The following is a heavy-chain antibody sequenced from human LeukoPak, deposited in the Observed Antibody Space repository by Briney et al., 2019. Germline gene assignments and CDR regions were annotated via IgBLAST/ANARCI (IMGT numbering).Heavy chain of an antibody. V-gene: IGHV3-23*01. CDR1: GFTFSSYA. J-gene: IGHJ6*02. CDR2: ISGSGGST. D-gene: IGHD5-18*01. CDR3: ARENRGYSYGYNYYYGMDV. Sequence: GGSLRLSCAASGFTFSSYAMSWVRQAPGKGLEWVSAISGSGGSTYYADSVKGRFTISRDNSKNTLYLQMNSLRAEDTAVYYCARENRGYSYGYNYYYGMDVWGQGTTVTVSS.